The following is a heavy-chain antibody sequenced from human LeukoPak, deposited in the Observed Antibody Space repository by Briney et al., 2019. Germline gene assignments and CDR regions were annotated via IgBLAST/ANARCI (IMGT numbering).Heavy chain of an antibody. CDR3: ARWVVPAAQFDY. CDR1: GGSFSGYY. Sequence: PSETLSLTCAVYGGSFSGYYWSWIRQPPGKGLEWIGEINHSGSTNYNPSLKSRVTISVDTSKNQFSLKLSSVTAAETAVYYCARWVVPAAQFDYWGQGTLVTVSS. D-gene: IGHD2-2*01. V-gene: IGHV4-34*01. CDR2: INHSGST. J-gene: IGHJ4*02.